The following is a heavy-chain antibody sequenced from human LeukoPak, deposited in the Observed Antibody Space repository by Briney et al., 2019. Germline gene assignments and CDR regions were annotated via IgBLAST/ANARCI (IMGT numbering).Heavy chain of an antibody. V-gene: IGHV3-11*01. CDR2: ISSSGSTI. Sequence: GSLRLSCAASGFTFSDYYMSWIRQAPGKGLEWVSYISSSGSTIYYADSVKGRFTISRDNARNSLYLQMNSLRAEDTAVYYCAREQHYSSGLDYWGQGTLVTVSS. CDR1: GFTFSDYY. D-gene: IGHD6-19*01. CDR3: AREQHYSSGLDY. J-gene: IGHJ4*02.